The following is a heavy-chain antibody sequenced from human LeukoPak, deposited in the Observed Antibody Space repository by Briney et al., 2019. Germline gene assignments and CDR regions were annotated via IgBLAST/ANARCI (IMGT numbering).Heavy chain of an antibody. D-gene: IGHD2-21*02. CDR2: IYYTGNT. CDR3: ASSVVVTAISSTDY. Sequence: SETPSLPRAVSGGSLSTFYWSWVPHPPREGLEWIGYIYYTGNTNYNPSLKSRVTISVDTSKNQFSLKLSSVTAADTAVYYCASSVVVTAISSTDYWGQGTLVTVSS. CDR1: GGSLSTFY. V-gene: IGHV4-59*12. J-gene: IGHJ4*02.